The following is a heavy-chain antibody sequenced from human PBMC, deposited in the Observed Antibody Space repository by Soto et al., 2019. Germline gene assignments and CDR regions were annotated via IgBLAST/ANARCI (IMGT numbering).Heavy chain of an antibody. CDR1: GFSFSSYA. V-gene: IGHV3-23*01. J-gene: IGHJ4*02. Sequence: PGGSLRLSCVASGFSFSSYAMSWVRQAPGKGLEWVSGIIGSGTRTYYADSVKGRFTISRDNSQNTLYLQMNNLRAEDTAVYYCAKVSGANHIVVLVVSTMSFDYWGQGTLVTVSS. CDR2: IIGSGTRT. D-gene: IGHD2-8*01. CDR3: AKVSGANHIVVLVVSTMSFDY.